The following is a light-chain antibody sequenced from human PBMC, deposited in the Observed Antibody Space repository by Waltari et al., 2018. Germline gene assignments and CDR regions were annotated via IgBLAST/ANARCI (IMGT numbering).Light chain of an antibody. CDR1: NIADKN. CDR2: YDS. Sequence: SYVLTQAPSVSVAPGETARITCGGHNIADKNVHLYQQKPGQAPVVVIFYDSDRPSGIPERFSGSNSGNTATLTISRAEAGDEADYYCQVWDTSIDLSVFGTGTKVTVL. J-gene: IGLJ1*01. V-gene: IGLV3-21*04. CDR3: QVWDTSIDLSV.